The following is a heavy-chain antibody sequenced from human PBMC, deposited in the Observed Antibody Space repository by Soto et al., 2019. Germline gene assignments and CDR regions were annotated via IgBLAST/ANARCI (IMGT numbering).Heavy chain of an antibody. Sequence: GGSLRLSCEASGFTFSTYAMNWGRQAPGKGLEWVSSIGTGGDTNYADSVKGRFTISRDNSRNTLYLQMNSLRAEDTALYYCAKNYYFANWGQGTLVPVSS. CDR1: GFTFSTYA. V-gene: IGHV3-23*01. J-gene: IGHJ4*02. CDR2: IGTGGDT. CDR3: AKNYYFAN.